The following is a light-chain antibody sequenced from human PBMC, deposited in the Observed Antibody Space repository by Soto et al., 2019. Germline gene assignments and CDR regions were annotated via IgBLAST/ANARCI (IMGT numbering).Light chain of an antibody. CDR3: HKYGFPIT. CDR2: GTL. Sequence: EVVLTQSPGTLSLSPGERATLSCRASQSLSSSYLAWYQQKPGQAPRLLIYGTLSRATGVPDRFSGSGSGTDFTLTINRLEPEDFAVYYCHKYGFPITFGGGTQVEIK. J-gene: IGKJ4*01. V-gene: IGKV3-20*01. CDR1: QSLSSSY.